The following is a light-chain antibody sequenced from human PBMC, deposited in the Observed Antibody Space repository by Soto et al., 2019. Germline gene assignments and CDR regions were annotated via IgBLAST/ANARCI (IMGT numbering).Light chain of an antibody. J-gene: IGKJ2*01. CDR2: AAY. CDR3: QQSYSTPYT. Sequence: DLQMTQSPSSLSTSVGDRVTITCRASQTIGIYLNWYQQKPGKAPNLLIYAAYSLQAGVPSRFSGSGSGTDLSLTISSLQPEDFATYYCQQSYSTPYTFGQGTKLEIK. CDR1: QTIGIY. V-gene: IGKV1-39*01.